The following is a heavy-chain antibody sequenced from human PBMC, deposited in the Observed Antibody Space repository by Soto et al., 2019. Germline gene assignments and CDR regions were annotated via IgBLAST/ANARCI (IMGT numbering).Heavy chain of an antibody. V-gene: IGHV3-48*02. CDR2: ISSSGDTR. CDR1: GFTFSSYS. Sequence: EVQLVESGRGLVQPGGSLRLSCAASGFTFSSYSMNWVRQAPGKGLEWVSYISSSGDTRYYADSVQGRFTISRDKAKNSLYLQLNSLRDEDTAVYYCARGSPPNNWGQGTLVTVSS. J-gene: IGHJ4*02. CDR3: ARGSPPNN.